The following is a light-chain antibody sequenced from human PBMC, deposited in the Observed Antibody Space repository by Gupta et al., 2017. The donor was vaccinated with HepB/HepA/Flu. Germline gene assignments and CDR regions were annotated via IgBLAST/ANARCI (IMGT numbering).Light chain of an antibody. CDR2: NNN. CDR1: SSNIGSHT. V-gene: IGLV1-44*01. Sequence: QSVLPQPPPASRTPGPRVTISCSGSSSNIGSHTVNCYQQLPGTAPKLPIYNNNRRPAGVPGRFSDSKSGTAASLTISVLQEEEADHYYCAAWADSMNAVFGGGTKLTVL. CDR3: AAWADSMNAV. J-gene: IGLJ2*01.